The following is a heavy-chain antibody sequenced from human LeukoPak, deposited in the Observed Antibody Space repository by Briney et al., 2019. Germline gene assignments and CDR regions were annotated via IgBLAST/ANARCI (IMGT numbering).Heavy chain of an antibody. J-gene: IGHJ4*02. CDR3: ATDRATQYFDY. V-gene: IGHV3-30*02. D-gene: IGHD2-15*01. Sequence: GGSLRLSCASSRFTFSNSIFHWVRQAPGKGLEWVAFIWYDGSNKYYADSVKGRFTISRDNSRNTLFLQMNSLRAEDTAVYYCATDRATQYFDYWGQGTLVSVSS. CDR2: IWYDGSNK. CDR1: RFTFSNSI.